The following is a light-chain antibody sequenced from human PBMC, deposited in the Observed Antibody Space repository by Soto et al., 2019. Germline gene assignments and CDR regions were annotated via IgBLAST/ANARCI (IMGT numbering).Light chain of an antibody. Sequence: QSALTQPASVSGSPGQSITISCTGTSSDVGSYNLVSWYQQHPGKAPKLMIYEDSKRPSGVSNRFSGSKSGNTASLTISGLHTEDAADYYCSSYADSSTHVFGTGTKLTVL. CDR1: SSDVGSYNL. CDR2: EDS. J-gene: IGLJ1*01. CDR3: SSYADSSTHV. V-gene: IGLV2-23*01.